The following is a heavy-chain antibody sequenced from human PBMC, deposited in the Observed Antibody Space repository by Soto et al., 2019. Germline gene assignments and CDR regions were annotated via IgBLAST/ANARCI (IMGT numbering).Heavy chain of an antibody. CDR3: ARDLLAADV. CDR2: INPTGGST. J-gene: IGHJ6*02. Sequence: QVQLVQSGAEVKKPGASVKVSCKASGYTFTSYYMHWVRQAPGQGLEWMGIINPTGGSTNYAQKLQGRLTLTRDTSTTTVYMELSSLRSEDTAVYYCARDLLAADVWGQGTTVTVSS. D-gene: IGHD6-25*01. CDR1: GYTFTSYY. V-gene: IGHV1-46*04.